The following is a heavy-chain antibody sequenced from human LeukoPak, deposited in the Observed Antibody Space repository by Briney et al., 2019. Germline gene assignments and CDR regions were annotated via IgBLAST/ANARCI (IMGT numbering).Heavy chain of an antibody. CDR2: VHPNSGNT. CDR1: GYPFTTYE. CDR3: ARGPRNDL. V-gene: IGHV1-8*01. Sequence: ASVKVSCKTSGYPFTTYEINWVRQAAGQRLEWMGWVHPNSGNTAYAQKFQSRVTMTRDTSIRTPSMELSGLRSDDTAVYFCARGPRNDLWGQGTLVTVSS. D-gene: IGHD1-14*01. J-gene: IGHJ5*02.